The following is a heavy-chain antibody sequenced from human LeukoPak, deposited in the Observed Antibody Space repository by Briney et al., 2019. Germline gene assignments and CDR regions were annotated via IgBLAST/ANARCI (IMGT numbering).Heavy chain of an antibody. CDR2: IYSGGST. CDR3: AKGEYSSSPFDP. Sequence: GGSLRLSCAASGFTVSSNYMSWVRQAPGKGLEWVSVIYSGGSTYYADSVKGRFTISRDNSKNTLYLQMNSLRAEDTAVYYCAKGEYSSSPFDPWGQGTLVTVSS. V-gene: IGHV3-53*05. J-gene: IGHJ5*02. D-gene: IGHD6-6*01. CDR1: GFTVSSNY.